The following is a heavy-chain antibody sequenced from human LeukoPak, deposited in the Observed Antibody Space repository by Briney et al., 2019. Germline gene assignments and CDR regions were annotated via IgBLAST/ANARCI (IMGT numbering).Heavy chain of an antibody. V-gene: IGHV1-18*01. CDR1: GYTFTSYG. D-gene: IGHD6-6*01. CDR3: ARDSIAARPYYYYGMDV. CDR2: ISAYNGNT. J-gene: IGHJ6*02. Sequence: ASVKVSCKASGYTFTSYGISWVRQAPGQGPEWMGWISAYNGNTNYAQKLQGRVTMTTDTSTSTAYMELRSLRSDDTAVYYCARDSIAARPYYYYGMDVWGQGTTVTVSS.